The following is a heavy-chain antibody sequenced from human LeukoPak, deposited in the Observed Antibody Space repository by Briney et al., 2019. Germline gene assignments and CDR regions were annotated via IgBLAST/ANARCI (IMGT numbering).Heavy chain of an antibody. V-gene: IGHV3-11*01. J-gene: IGHJ4*02. CDR2: ISGNGGDI. D-gene: IGHD3-10*01. CDR3: VRHAGRAGGQ. CDR1: GFSFGGHY. Sequence: GGSLRLSCAAPGFSFGGHYMSWLRQAPGKGPGWISYISGNGGDIAYADSVKGRFTISRDNAKNSLHLQMNSLRVEDTAVYHCVRHAGRAGGQWGQGALIAVSS.